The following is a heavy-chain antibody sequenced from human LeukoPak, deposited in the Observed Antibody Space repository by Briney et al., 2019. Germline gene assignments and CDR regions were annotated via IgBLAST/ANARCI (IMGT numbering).Heavy chain of an antibody. CDR2: FDPEDGET. J-gene: IGHJ4*02. CDR1: GYTLTELS. CDR3: ATAMYYYDSSGYFY. D-gene: IGHD3-22*01. V-gene: IGHV1-24*01. Sequence: VASVKVSFKVSGYTLTELSMHWVRQAPGKGLEWMGGFDPEDGETIYAQKFQGRVTMTEDTSTDTAYMELSSLRSEDTAVYYCATAMYYYDSSGYFYWGQGTLVTVSS.